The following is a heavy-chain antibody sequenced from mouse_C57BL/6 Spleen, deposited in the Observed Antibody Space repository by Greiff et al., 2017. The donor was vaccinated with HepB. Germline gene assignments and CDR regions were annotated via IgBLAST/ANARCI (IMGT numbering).Heavy chain of an antibody. J-gene: IGHJ4*01. V-gene: IGHV1-52*01. Sequence: QVQLQQPGAELVRPGSSVTLSCKASGYTFTSYWMHWVKQRPIQGLEWIGNIDPSDSETHYNQKFKDKATLTVDKSSITAYMQLSSLTSEDSAVYYSARGDYLYAMDYWGQGTSVTVSS. D-gene: IGHD1-1*02. CDR1: GYTFTSYW. CDR3: ARGDYLYAMDY. CDR2: IDPSDSET.